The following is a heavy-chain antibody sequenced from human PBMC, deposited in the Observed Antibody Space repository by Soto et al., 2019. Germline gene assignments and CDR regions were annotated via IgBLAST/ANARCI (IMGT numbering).Heavy chain of an antibody. Sequence: QVQLVQSGAEVRKPGASVKVSCKASGYTFTTYGISWVRQAPGQGLEWMGWISGYNGHTKYAQKFQGRVTMTTDTSTSTVYMDLRSLRSDDTAVYYCAREGEMPYYYYGLDVWGQGTTGTFSS. CDR3: AREGEMPYYYYGLDV. J-gene: IGHJ6*02. V-gene: IGHV1-18*01. CDR2: ISGYNGHT. D-gene: IGHD3-16*01. CDR1: GYTFTTYG.